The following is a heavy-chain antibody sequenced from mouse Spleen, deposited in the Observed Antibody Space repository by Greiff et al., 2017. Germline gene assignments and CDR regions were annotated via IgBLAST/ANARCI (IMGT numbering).Heavy chain of an antibody. CDR1: GYTFTDYN. Sequence: DVQLVESGPELVKPGASVKMSCKASGYTFTDYNMHWVKQSHGKSLEWIGYINPNNGGTSYNQKFKGKATLTVNKSSSTAYMELRSLTSEDSAVYYCARHYRYDGDYAMDYWGQGTSVTVSS. CDR3: ARHYRYDGDYAMDY. D-gene: IGHD2-14*01. V-gene: IGHV1-22*01. J-gene: IGHJ4*01. CDR2: INPNNGGT.